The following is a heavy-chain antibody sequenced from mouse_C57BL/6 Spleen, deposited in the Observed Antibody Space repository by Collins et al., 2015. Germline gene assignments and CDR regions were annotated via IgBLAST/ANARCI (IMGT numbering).Heavy chain of an antibody. Sequence: EVQLQQSGPDLVXPGASVKISCKASGYTFTDYSMNWVKQTHGKSLEWIGDINPNNGVTSYNQKFKDKATLTVDKSSSTAYMELRSLTSEDSAVFYCARGLPNAMAYWGQGTSVTVSS. V-gene: IGHV1-26*01. D-gene: IGHD3-3*01. CDR3: ARGLPNAMAY. CDR1: GYTFTDYS. J-gene: IGHJ4*01. CDR2: INPNNGVT.